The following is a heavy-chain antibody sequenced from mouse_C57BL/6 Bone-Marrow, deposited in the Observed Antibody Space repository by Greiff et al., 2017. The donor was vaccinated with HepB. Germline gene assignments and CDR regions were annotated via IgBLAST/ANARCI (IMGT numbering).Heavy chain of an antibody. V-gene: IGHV1-69*01. CDR1: GYTFPSYW. CDR2: IDPSDSYT. J-gene: IGHJ4*01. CDR3: ARDQDYYAMDY. Sequence: VKLQQPGAELVMPGASVKLSCKASGYTFPSYWMHWVKQRPGQGLEWIGEIDPSDSYTNYNQKFKGKSTLTVDKSSSTAYMPLSSLTSEDSAVYYCARDQDYYAMDYWGQGTSVTVSS.